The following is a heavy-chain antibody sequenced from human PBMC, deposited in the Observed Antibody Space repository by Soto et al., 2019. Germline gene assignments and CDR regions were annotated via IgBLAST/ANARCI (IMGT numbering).Heavy chain of an antibody. CDR2: IFHGGST. CDR3: AREKGSSFSFDY. V-gene: IGHV4-30-2*01. D-gene: IGHD6-13*01. CDR1: GAPITWGDYS. Sequence: PSETLSLTCAISGAPITWGDYSWNWIRQPPGKGLEWIGYIFHGGSTYYNPSLRRRVTISVDRSRTQFSLKLSSVTAADTAVYYCAREKGSSFSFDYWGQGTLVTVSS. J-gene: IGHJ4*02.